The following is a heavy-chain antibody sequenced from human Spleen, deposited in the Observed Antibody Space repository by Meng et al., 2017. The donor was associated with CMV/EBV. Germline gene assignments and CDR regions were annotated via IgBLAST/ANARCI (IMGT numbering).Heavy chain of an antibody. Sequence: GGSLRLSCAASGFTFSSYAMHWVRQAPGKGLEWVANIRFDGTNKYHADSVKGRFTISRDNSKNTLYLQMNSLRAEDTAVYYCAKRGDSSGTYAMDVWGQGTPVTVSS. CDR1: GFTFSSYA. D-gene: IGHD3-22*01. J-gene: IGHJ6*02. V-gene: IGHV3-30*02. CDR3: AKRGDSSGTYAMDV. CDR2: IRFDGTNK.